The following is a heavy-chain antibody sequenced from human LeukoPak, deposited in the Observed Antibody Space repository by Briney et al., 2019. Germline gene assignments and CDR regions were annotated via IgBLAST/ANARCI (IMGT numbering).Heavy chain of an antibody. CDR3: ARVRDAYNYFHY. V-gene: IGHV3-48*01. CDR1: GFTFSSYS. D-gene: IGHD1-20*01. J-gene: IGHJ4*02. Sequence: PGGSLRLSCAASGFTFSSYSMNWVRQSPGKGLEWVSYITSSSGTIYYADSVKGRFTISRDNAKNSLYLQMNSLRAEDTAVYYCARVRDAYNYFHYWGQGTLVTVSS. CDR2: ITSSSGTI.